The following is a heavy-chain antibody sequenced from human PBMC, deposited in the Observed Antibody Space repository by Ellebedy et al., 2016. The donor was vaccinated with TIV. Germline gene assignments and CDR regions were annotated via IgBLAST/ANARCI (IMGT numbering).Heavy chain of an antibody. Sequence: GESLKISCAASGFTFSSYAMSWVRQAPGKGLEWVSAISGGGGTTYYADSVKGRFTISRDNSKSTLYLQMNSLRADDTAVYYCAKLPTVSPGRDWFDPWGQGTQVTVSS. D-gene: IGHD4-17*01. CDR1: GFTFSSYA. CDR3: AKLPTVSPGRDWFDP. CDR2: ISGGGGTT. V-gene: IGHV3-23*01. J-gene: IGHJ5*02.